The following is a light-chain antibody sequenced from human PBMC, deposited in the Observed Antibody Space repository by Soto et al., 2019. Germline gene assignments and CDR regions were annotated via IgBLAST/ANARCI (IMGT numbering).Light chain of an antibody. CDR2: DAS. J-gene: IGKJ5*01. CDR1: LTVSSH. CDR3: QQYHNWPIT. V-gene: IGKV3D-15*01. Sequence: EIVMTQSPATLSVSPGESVTLSCRASLTVSSHLTWYQQKPGQAPRLLISDASSRATDVPDRFSGSGSGTDFTLTISSLQSEDFAVYYCQQYHNWPITFGQGTRLEIK.